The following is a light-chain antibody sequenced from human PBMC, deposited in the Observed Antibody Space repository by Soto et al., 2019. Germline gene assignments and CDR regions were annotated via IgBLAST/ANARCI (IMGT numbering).Light chain of an antibody. CDR3: KRTKSSPPP. CDR1: QGISSW. J-gene: IGKJ5*01. Sequence: DIQMTQSPSSVSASVGDRVTITCRASQGISSWLAWYQQKPGKAPKLLIYAASSLQSGVPSRFSGSGSGKDFPLIISTRQLKILPPYYCKRTKSSPPPFGKGTQL. CDR2: AAS. V-gene: IGKV1D-12*01.